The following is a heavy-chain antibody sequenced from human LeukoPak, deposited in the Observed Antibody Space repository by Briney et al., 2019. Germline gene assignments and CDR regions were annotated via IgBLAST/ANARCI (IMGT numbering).Heavy chain of an antibody. J-gene: IGHJ3*02. CDR2: IFYSGST. CDR3: AKSNGSGLVDI. D-gene: IGHD3-10*01. CDR1: GGSISTSSYY. Sequence: PSETLSLTCTVSGGSISTSSYYWGWVRQPPGKGLEWIGNIFYSGSTYYSPSLKSRVTISLDTSRNQCSLKLNSVTAADTAVYYCAKSNGSGLVDIWGQGTMVTVSS. V-gene: IGHV4-39*07.